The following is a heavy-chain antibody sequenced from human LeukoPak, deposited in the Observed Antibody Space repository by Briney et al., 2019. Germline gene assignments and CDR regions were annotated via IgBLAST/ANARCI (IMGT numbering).Heavy chain of an antibody. Sequence: SETLSLTCTVSGGSISSYYWSWIQQPPGKGLEWIGYIYTSGSTNYNPSLESRVTISVDTSKNQFSLKLSSVTAADTAVYYCARHGGYYDRGHNWFDPWGQGTLVTVSS. CDR3: ARHGGYYDRGHNWFDP. CDR2: IYTSGST. V-gene: IGHV4-4*09. J-gene: IGHJ5*02. CDR1: GGSISSYY. D-gene: IGHD3-22*01.